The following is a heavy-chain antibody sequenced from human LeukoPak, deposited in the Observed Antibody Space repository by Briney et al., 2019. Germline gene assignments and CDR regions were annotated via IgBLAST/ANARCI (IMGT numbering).Heavy chain of an antibody. CDR2: INWNGGST. CDR1: GFTFGDYG. J-gene: IGHJ6*01. V-gene: IGHV3-20*01. Sequence: PGGSLRLSCAASGFTFGDYGMIWVRQAPGKGLEWVSGINWNGGSTGYADSVKGRFTISRDNAKNSLYLQMNSLRAEDTALYQCARHSGSYYGDYYYYGMDVWGQGTTVTVSS. D-gene: IGHD1-26*01. CDR3: ARHSGSYYGDYYYYGMDV.